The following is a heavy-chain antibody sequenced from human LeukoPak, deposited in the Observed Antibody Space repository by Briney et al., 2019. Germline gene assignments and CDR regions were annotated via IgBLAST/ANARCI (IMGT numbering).Heavy chain of an antibody. D-gene: IGHD5-24*01. J-gene: IGHJ4*02. Sequence: SETLSLTCTVSGGSISSSSYYWGWIRQPPGRGLEWIGSIYYSGSTYYNPSLKSRVTISVDTSKNQFSLKLSSVTAADTAVYYCAKDDGYNSGYFDYWGQGTLVTVSS. CDR2: IYYSGST. CDR1: GGSISSSSYY. CDR3: AKDDGYNSGYFDY. V-gene: IGHV4-39*02.